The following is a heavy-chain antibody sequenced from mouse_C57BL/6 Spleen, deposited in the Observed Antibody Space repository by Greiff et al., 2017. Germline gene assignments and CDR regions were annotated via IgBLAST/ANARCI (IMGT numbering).Heavy chain of an antibody. J-gene: IGHJ3*01. CDR2: IWRGGST. CDR3: AIPYGNYPWFAY. D-gene: IGHD2-1*01. CDR1: GFSLTSYG. V-gene: IGHV2-5*01. Sequence: VKLMESGPGLVQPSQSLSITCTVSGFSLTSYGVHWVRQSPGKGLEWLGVIWRGGSTDYNAAFMSRLSITKDNSKSQVFFKMNSLQADDTAIYYCAIPYGNYPWFAYWGQGTLVTVSA.